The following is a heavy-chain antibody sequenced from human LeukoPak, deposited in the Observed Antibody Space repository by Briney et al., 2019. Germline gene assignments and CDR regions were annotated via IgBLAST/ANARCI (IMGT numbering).Heavy chain of an antibody. CDR2: IYYSGST. CDR3: ARHRSYYYDSSGYYEKTLDY. CDR1: IPSSSYY. V-gene: IGHV4-39*01. Sequence: IPSSSYYRRCIRQPPGQGLAWIGSIYYSGSTYYNPSLKSRVTISVDTSKNQFSLKLSSVTAADTAVYYCARHRSYYYDSSGYYEKTLDYWGQGTLVTVSS. D-gene: IGHD3-22*01. J-gene: IGHJ4*02.